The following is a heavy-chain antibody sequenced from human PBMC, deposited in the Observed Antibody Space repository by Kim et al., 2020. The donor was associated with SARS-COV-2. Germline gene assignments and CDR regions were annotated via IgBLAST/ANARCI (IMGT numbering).Heavy chain of an antibody. D-gene: IGHD3-10*01. J-gene: IGHJ4*02. CDR3: AKGDPNYSGSGSCLDY. V-gene: IGHV3-9*01. Sequence: SDEGRITISRDNAKNSLSLQLNSLRAEDTAVYYCAKGDPNYSGSGSCLDYWGQGTLVTVSS.